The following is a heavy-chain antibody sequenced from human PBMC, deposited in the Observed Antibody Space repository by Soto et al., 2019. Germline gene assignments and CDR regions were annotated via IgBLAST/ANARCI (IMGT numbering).Heavy chain of an antibody. V-gene: IGHV4-31*02. J-gene: IGHJ6*02. Sequence: QGKGLEWIGYIYYSGSTYYNPSLKRRVTISVDTSKNPFSLKLRSVTAADTAVYYCARDHRHGYSYGYGSNGMDVWGQGTTVTVSS. CDR3: ARDHRHGYSYGYGSNGMDV. CDR2: IYYSGST. D-gene: IGHD5-18*01.